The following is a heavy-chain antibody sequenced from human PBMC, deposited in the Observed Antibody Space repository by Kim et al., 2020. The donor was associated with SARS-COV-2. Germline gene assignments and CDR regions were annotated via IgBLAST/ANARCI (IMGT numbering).Heavy chain of an antibody. J-gene: IGHJ6*02. CDR2: IWYDGSSK. Sequence: GGSLRLSCAASGFTFSSYGMHWVRQAPGKGLEWVAVIWYDGSSKYYADSVKGRFTISRDNSKNTLYLQMNSLRAEDTAVYYCARDWGIAAAGTSYYYGMDVWGQGTTVTVSS. V-gene: IGHV3-33*01. CDR1: GFTFSSYG. CDR3: ARDWGIAAAGTSYYYGMDV. D-gene: IGHD6-13*01.